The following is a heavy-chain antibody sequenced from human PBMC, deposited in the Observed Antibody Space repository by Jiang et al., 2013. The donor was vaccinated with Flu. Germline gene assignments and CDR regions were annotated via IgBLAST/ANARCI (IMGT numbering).Heavy chain of an antibody. Sequence: GLVKPSQTLSLTCTVSGGSISSGGYYWSWIRQHPGKGLEWIGYIYYSGSTYYNPSLKSRVTISVDTSKNQFSLKLSSVTAADTAVYYCAREFRGGGAFAYWGQGTLVTVSS. CDR2: IYYSGST. V-gene: IGHV4-31*03. D-gene: IGHD3-16*01. J-gene: IGHJ4*02. CDR3: AREFRGGGAFAY. CDR1: GGSISSGGYY.